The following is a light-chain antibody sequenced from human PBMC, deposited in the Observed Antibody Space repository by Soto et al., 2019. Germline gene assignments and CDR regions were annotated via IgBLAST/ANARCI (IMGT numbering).Light chain of an antibody. CDR3: QQYKSYWT. J-gene: IGKJ1*01. V-gene: IGKV1-5*01. CDR2: DAS. Sequence: DIQMTQSPSTLSASVGDRVTITCRASQSISNWLAWYQVKPGKAPKLLIYDASTSESGVPSRFSGSGSGTEFTLTINSLQPDDFATYYCQQYKSYWTFGQGTKVDIK. CDR1: QSISNW.